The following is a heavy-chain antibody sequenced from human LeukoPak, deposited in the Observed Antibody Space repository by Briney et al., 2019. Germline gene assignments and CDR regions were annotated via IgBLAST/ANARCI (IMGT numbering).Heavy chain of an antibody. Sequence: GGSLRLSCAASGFTFSSYAKTWVRQAPGRGPEWVSAISGSGRNTYYADSVKGRFTISRDNSKNTLYLQMNSLRAEDTAVYYCAKNVNGGNWYYFDYWGQGTLATVSS. CDR2: ISGSGRNT. V-gene: IGHV3-23*01. D-gene: IGHD1-20*01. J-gene: IGHJ4*02. CDR3: AKNVNGGNWYYFDY. CDR1: GFTFSSYA.